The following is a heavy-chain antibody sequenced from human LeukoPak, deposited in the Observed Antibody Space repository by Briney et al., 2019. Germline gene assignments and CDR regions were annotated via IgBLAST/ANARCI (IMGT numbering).Heavy chain of an antibody. D-gene: IGHD4-17*01. CDR3: ARVMWDDYGDYVSHYYFDY. J-gene: IGHJ4*02. V-gene: IGHV1-18*01. Sequence: ASVKVSCKASGYTFTSYGISWVRQAPGQGLEWMGWISAYNGNTNYAQKLQGRVTMTTDTSTSTAYMELRSLRSDDTAVYYCARVMWDDYGDYVSHYYFDYWGQETLVTVSS. CDR2: ISAYNGNT. CDR1: GYTFTSYG.